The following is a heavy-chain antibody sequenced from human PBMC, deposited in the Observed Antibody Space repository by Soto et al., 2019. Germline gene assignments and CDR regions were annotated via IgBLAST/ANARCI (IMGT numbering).Heavy chain of an antibody. CDR1: GYTFTSYG. V-gene: IGHV1-18*01. CDR3: AGGSLEFGDGWFDP. D-gene: IGHD3-10*01. Sequence: VKVSCKASGYTFTSYGISWVRQAPGQGLEWMGWISAYNGNTNYAQKLQGRVTMTTDTSTSTAYMELRSLRSDDTAVYYCAGGSLEFGDGWFDPWRQGTLVTVSS. CDR2: ISAYNGNT. J-gene: IGHJ5*02.